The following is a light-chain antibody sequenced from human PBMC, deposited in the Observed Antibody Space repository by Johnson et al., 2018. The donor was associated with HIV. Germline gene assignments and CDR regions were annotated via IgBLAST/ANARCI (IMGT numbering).Light chain of an antibody. CDR1: SSNIGNNY. V-gene: IGLV1-51*01. Sequence: QSVLTQPPSVSAAPGQTVTISCSGSSSNIGNNYVSWYQQLPGTVPKLLIYDNNKRPSGIPDRFSGSKSGTSATLCITGPQTGDEADYYCGTWDSGLGAVYVFGPGTKVTVL. CDR2: DNN. CDR3: GTWDSGLGAVYV. J-gene: IGLJ1*01.